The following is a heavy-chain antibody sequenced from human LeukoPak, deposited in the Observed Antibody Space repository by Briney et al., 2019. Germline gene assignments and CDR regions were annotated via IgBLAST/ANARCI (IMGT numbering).Heavy chain of an antibody. CDR3: ATVNVLRYFDWLLYFDY. CDR1: GYTLTELS. J-gene: IGHJ4*02. D-gene: IGHD3-9*01. Sequence: ASVKVSCKVSGYTLTELSMHWVRQAPGKGLEWMGGFDPEDGETIYAQKFQGRVTMTEDTSTDTAYMELSSLRSEDTAVHYCATVNVLRYFDWLLYFDYWGQGTLVTVSS. CDR2: FDPEDGET. V-gene: IGHV1-24*01.